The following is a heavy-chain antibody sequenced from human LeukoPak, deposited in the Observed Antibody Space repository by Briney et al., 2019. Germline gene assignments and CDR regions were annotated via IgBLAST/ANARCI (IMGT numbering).Heavy chain of an antibody. CDR1: GFTFSSYG. CDR3: AKDWESSSWFWGRCDY. J-gene: IGHJ4*02. Sequence: GGSLRLPCAASGFTFSSYGMHWVRQAPGKGLEWVAVISYDGSNKYYADSVKGRFSISRDNSKNTLYLQMNSLRAEDTAVYYCAKDWESSSWFWGRCDYWGQGTLVTVSS. V-gene: IGHV3-30*18. D-gene: IGHD6-13*01. CDR2: ISYDGSNK.